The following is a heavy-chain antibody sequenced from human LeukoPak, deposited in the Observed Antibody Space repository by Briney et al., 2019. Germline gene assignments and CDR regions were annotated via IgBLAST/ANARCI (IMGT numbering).Heavy chain of an antibody. CDR1: GGSISSYY. CDR2: IYYSGST. V-gene: IGHV4-59*01. D-gene: IGHD6-19*01. Sequence: SETLSLTCTVSGGSISSYYGSWLRQPPGKGLEWIGYIYYSGSTNYNPSLKSRVTISVDTSKNQFSLKLSSVTAADTAVYYCARAVAVAGTGHFQHWGQGTLVTVSS. CDR3: ARAVAVAGTGHFQH. J-gene: IGHJ1*01.